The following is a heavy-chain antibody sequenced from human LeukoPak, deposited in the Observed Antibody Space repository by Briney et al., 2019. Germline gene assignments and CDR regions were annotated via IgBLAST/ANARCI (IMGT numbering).Heavy chain of an antibody. CDR1: GGSISSSSYY. CDR3: ARVYGSMIVASTFDY. J-gene: IGHJ4*02. CDR2: IYYSGST. D-gene: IGHD3-22*01. Sequence: PSETLSLTCTVSGGSISSSSYYWGWIRQPPGKGLEWIGSIYYSGSTYYNPSLKSRVTISVDTSKNQFSLKLSSVTAADTAVYYCARVYGSMIVASTFDYWGQGTLVTVSS. V-gene: IGHV4-39*07.